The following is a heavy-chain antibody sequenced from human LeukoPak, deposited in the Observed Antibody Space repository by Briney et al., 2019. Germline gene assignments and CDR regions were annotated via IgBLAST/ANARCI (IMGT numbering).Heavy chain of an antibody. V-gene: IGHV4-59*08. Sequence: SATLSLSCTVSGASISGFYWSWIRQPPGKRPEWIGDIYYSGSTNYNPSLKSRVTISVDTSKNQFSLKLSSVTAADTAVYYCARPKYSGSYEPFDYWGQGTLVTVSS. CDR1: GASISGFY. D-gene: IGHD1-26*01. CDR2: IYYSGST. CDR3: ARPKYSGSYEPFDY. J-gene: IGHJ4*02.